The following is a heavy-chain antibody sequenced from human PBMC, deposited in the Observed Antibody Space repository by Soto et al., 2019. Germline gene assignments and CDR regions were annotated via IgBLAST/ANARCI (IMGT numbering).Heavy chain of an antibody. CDR2: MNPNSGNT. J-gene: IGHJ4*02. CDR1: GYTFTNYD. D-gene: IGHD3-22*01. CDR3: ARVSSAVRFVDY. Sequence: WASVKVSCKASGYTFTNYDINWVRQATGQGLEWMGWMNPNSGNTGYAQKFRGRVTMTRNTSISTAYMELSSLRSEDTAVYYCARVSSAVRFVDYWGQGTLVTVSS. V-gene: IGHV1-8*01.